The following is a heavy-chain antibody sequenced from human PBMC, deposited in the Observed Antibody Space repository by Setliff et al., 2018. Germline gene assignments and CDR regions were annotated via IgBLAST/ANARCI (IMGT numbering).Heavy chain of an antibody. D-gene: IGHD6-19*01. Sequence: TLSPTCSVAGGSISSGSDYWTWSRQPAGKGLGWVGHIYTSGRTKYNPSLESRVAISVDTSKNQSSLKLSSMTAADTAVYYCAIAISGWYSARYDYMDVWGKGTTVTVSS. J-gene: IGHJ6*03. CDR1: GGSISSGSDY. CDR2: IYTSGRT. CDR3: AIAISGWYSARYDYMDV. V-gene: IGHV4-61*09.